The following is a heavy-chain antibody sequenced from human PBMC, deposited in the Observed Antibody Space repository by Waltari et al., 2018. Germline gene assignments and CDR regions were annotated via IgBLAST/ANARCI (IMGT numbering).Heavy chain of an antibody. CDR2: ITNSGAT. V-gene: IGHV3-48*04. CDR1: GFTFSSYG. J-gene: IGHJ2*01. D-gene: IGHD2-21*02. CDR3: ARGYCGGDCSSSARYVDI. Sequence: EEQLVESGGGLIQPGGSVRLSCAASGFTFSSYGMSWVRQAPGKGLEWVSYITNSGATHYADSLRGRFIVSRDNAKSSLYLQMNSLRAEDTALYYCARGYCGGDCSSSARYVDIWGRGTLVSVSS.